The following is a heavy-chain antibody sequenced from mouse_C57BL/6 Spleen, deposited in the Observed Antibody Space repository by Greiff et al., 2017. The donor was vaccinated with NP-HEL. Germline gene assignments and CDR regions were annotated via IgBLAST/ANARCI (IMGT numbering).Heavy chain of an antibody. CDR2: INPYNGGT. V-gene: IGHV1-19*01. Sequence: EVQLQQSGPVLVKPGASVKMSCKASGYTFTDYYMNWVKQSHGTSLEWIGVINPYNGGTSYNQKFKGKATLTVDKSSSPAYMELTSLTSEDSAVYYCSPYYYGSSYGWFAYWGQGTLVTVSA. J-gene: IGHJ3*01. CDR3: SPYYYGSSYGWFAY. D-gene: IGHD1-1*01. CDR1: GYTFTDYY.